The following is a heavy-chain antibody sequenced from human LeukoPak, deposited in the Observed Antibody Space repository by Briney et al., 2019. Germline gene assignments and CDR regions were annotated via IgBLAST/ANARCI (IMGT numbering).Heavy chain of an antibody. Sequence: SETLSLTCTVSGGSISSYYWSWIRQPPGKGLEWIGYIYYSGSTDYNPSLKSRVTISVDTSKNQFSLKLSSVTAADTAVYYCARDIAVAGIGWFDPWGQGTLVTVYS. D-gene: IGHD6-19*01. CDR1: GGSISSYY. CDR2: IYYSGST. J-gene: IGHJ5*02. CDR3: ARDIAVAGIGWFDP. V-gene: IGHV4-59*13.